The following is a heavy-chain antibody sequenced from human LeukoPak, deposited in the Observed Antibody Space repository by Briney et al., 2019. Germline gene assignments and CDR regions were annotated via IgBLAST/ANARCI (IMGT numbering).Heavy chain of an antibody. CDR1: GGSISSSSYY. J-gene: IGHJ4*02. CDR3: ARLKTGPLSYYSLKFDY. V-gene: IGHV4-39*07. Sequence: PSETLSLTCTVSGGSISSSSYYWGWIRQPPGKGLEWIGPIYYSGSTYYNPSLKSRATISIDTSKNQFSLKLTSVTAADTAVYFCARLKTGPLSYYSLKFDYWGQGTLVTVSS. CDR2: IYYSGST. D-gene: IGHD3-22*01.